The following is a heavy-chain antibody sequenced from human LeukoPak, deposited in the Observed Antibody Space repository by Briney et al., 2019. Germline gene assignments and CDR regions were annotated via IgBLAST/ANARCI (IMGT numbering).Heavy chain of an antibody. D-gene: IGHD4-17*01. CDR1: GFTFSGYW. Sequence: GGTLRLSCAASGFTFSGYWMSWVRQAAGKGLEWVGNIEQDGSKKYYVDSVKGRFTISRDNVQNSLFLQMNSLRAEDTAVYYCARARRLLPDYWGQGTLVTVSS. V-gene: IGHV3-7*01. CDR2: IEQDGSKK. J-gene: IGHJ4*02. CDR3: ARARRLLPDY.